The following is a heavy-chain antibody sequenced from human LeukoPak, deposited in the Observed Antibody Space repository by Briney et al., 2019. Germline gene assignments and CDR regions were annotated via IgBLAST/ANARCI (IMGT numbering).Heavy chain of an antibody. Sequence: PSETLSLACTVSGGSISSSSYYWGWIRQPPGKGLEWIGSIYYSGSTYYNPSLKSRVTISVDTSKNQFSLKLSSVTAADTAVYYCARDPSSWSLDYWGQGTLVTVSS. CDR2: IYYSGST. CDR3: ARDPSSWSLDY. D-gene: IGHD6-13*01. V-gene: IGHV4-39*07. CDR1: GGSISSSSYY. J-gene: IGHJ4*02.